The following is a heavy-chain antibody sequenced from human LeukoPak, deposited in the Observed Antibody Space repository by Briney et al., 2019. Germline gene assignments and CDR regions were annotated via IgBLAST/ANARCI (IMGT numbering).Heavy chain of an antibody. J-gene: IGHJ6*02. Sequence: PGGSLRLSCAASGFTFSSYAMSWVRQAPGKGLEWVSAISGSGGSTYYADSVKGRFTISRDNSKSTLYLQMNSLRAEDTAEYYCAKDKKYYDSSGSPYYYYGMDVWGQGTTVTVSS. CDR1: GFTFSSYA. CDR3: AKDKKYYDSSGSPYYYYGMDV. V-gene: IGHV3-23*01. CDR2: ISGSGGST. D-gene: IGHD3-22*01.